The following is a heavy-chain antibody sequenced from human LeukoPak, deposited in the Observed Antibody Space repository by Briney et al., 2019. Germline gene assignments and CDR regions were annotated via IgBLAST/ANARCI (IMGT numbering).Heavy chain of an antibody. CDR3: AKDRGWQYADYETVAVEH. D-gene: IGHD4-17*01. CDR2: ISVYTGKT. CDR1: GHTFTNYG. Sequence: GASVKVSCKASGHTFTNYGISWVRQAPGQGLEWMGWISVYTGKTYHAQKFQARVTMTTDTSTTTAYMELRSLRSDDTAVYYCAKDRGWQYADYETVAVEHWGQGTLVTVSS. V-gene: IGHV1-18*01. J-gene: IGHJ4*02.